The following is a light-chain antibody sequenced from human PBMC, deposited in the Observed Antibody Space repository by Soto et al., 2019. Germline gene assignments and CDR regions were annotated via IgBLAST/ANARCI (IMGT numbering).Light chain of an antibody. CDR2: TDN. CDR3: AAWDDSLNGVV. Sequence: QSVLTQPTSASGTPGQRVTISCSGSSSNIASNTVNWYQQLPGTAPKVLIYTDNQRPSGVPDRFSGSKSGTSASLAISGLQSEDEADYYCAAWDDSLNGVVFGGGTKVTVL. J-gene: IGLJ2*01. V-gene: IGLV1-44*01. CDR1: SSNIASNT.